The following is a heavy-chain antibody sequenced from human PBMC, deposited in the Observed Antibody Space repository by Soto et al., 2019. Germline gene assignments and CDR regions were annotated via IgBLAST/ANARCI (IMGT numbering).Heavy chain of an antibody. D-gene: IGHD6-19*01. J-gene: IGHJ1*01. V-gene: IGHV1-8*02. CDR3: ARGAYSSGWYVQH. CDR2: MNPNSGNT. CDR1: GYNFIDNY. Sequence: ASVQVSCKASGYNFIDNYINWVRQATGQGLEWMGWMNPNSGNTGYAQKFQGRVTMTRNTSISTAYMELSSLRSEDTAVYYCARGAYSSGWYVQHWGQGTLVTVSS.